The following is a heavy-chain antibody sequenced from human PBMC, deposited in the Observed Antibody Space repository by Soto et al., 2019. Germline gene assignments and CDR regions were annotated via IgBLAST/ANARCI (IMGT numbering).Heavy chain of an antibody. CDR1: GYTFTSYA. V-gene: IGHV1-3*01. J-gene: IGHJ4*02. CDR3: ARGPCSVSSCYSFLFDY. D-gene: IGHD2-15*01. Sequence: QVQLVQSGAEVKKPGASVKISCKASGYTFTSYAMHWVRQAPGQRLEWMGWINAAKGDTKYSQKFQGRVTITRDTSASTADMELSSLRSEATAVYYCARGPCSVSSCYSFLFDYWGQVTLVTVSS. CDR2: INAAKGDT.